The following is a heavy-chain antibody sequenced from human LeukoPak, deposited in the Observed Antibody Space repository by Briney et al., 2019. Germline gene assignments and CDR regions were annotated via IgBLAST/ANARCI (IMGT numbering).Heavy chain of an antibody. CDR3: ARGPDSSGYYYGYWYFDL. V-gene: IGHV4-31*03. J-gene: IGHJ2*01. D-gene: IGHD3-22*01. Sequence: SETLSLTCTVSGGSISSGGYYWSWIRQHPGKGLEWIGCIYYSGSTYYNPSLKSRVTISVDTSKNQFSLKLSSVTAADTAVYYCARGPDSSGYYYGYWYFDLWGRGSLVTVSS. CDR2: IYYSGST. CDR1: GGSISSGGYY.